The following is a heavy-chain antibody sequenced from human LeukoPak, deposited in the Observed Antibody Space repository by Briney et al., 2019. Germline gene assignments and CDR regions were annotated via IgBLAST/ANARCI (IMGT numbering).Heavy chain of an antibody. CDR3: ARGRLNGLGY. Sequence: SETLSLTCTVSGGSISTYYWSWIRQPPGKGLEWIGYIYYSGSTNYNPSLKSRVTISVDTSKNQFSLKLSSVTAADTAVYYCARGRLNGLGYWGQGTLVTVSS. D-gene: IGHD3-16*01. CDR1: GGSISTYY. V-gene: IGHV4-59*01. CDR2: IYYSGST. J-gene: IGHJ4*02.